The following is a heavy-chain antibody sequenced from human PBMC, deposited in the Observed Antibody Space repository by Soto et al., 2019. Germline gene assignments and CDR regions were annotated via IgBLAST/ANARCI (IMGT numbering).Heavy chain of an antibody. Sequence: GGSLRLSCAASGFTFSSYAMHWVRQAPGKGLEWVAVISYDGSNKYYADSVKGRFTISRDNSKNTPYLQMNSLRAEDTAVYYCARDREKTRFLEWLATDYWGQGTLVTISS. D-gene: IGHD3-3*01. J-gene: IGHJ4*02. CDR2: ISYDGSNK. CDR1: GFTFSSYA. CDR3: ARDREKTRFLEWLATDY. V-gene: IGHV3-30-3*01.